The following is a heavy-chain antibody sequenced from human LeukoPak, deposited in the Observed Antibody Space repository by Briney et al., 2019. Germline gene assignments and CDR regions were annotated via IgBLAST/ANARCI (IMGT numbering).Heavy chain of an antibody. CDR1: GFTFSSYW. Sequence: GGSLRLSCAASGFTFSSYWMHWVRQAPGKGLEWVANIKQDGSETTYADSVRSRFAIFRDNAKDSVYLQMNSLRAEDSATYYCVREGFYFFDFWGQGTLVTVSS. CDR3: VREGFYFFDF. J-gene: IGHJ4*01. CDR2: IKQDGSET. V-gene: IGHV3-7*01.